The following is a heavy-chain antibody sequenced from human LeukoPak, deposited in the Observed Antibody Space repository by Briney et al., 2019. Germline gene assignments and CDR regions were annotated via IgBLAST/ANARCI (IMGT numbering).Heavy chain of an antibody. J-gene: IGHJ4*02. D-gene: IGHD4-17*01. Sequence: SETLSLTCTVSGGSISSGSYYWSWIRQPAGKGLEWIGRIYTSGSTNYNPSLKSRVTMSVDTSKNQFSLKLSSVTAADTAVYYCARDSDDYGDYGDWGQGTLVTVSS. V-gene: IGHV4-61*02. CDR2: IYTSGST. CDR3: ARDSDDYGDYGD. CDR1: GGSISSGSYY.